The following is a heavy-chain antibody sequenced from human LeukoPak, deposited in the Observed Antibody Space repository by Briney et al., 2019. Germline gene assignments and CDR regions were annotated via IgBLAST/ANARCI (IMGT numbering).Heavy chain of an antibody. Sequence: SETLSLTCTVPGGSISTSGYYWGWIRQSPGKGLEWIGSIYNSGSTYHNPSLKSRVTISVDTSKNQFSLKLSSVTAADTAMYYCARHVASSWPYYFDCWGQGTLVTVSS. CDR1: GGSISTSGYY. J-gene: IGHJ4*02. CDR2: IYNSGST. V-gene: IGHV4-39*01. D-gene: IGHD6-13*01. CDR3: ARHVASSWPYYFDC.